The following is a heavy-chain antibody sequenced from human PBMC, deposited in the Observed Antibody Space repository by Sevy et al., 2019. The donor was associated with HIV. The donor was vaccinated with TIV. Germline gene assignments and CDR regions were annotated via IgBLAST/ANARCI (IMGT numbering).Heavy chain of an antibody. Sequence: SETLSLTCTVSGDSISSYYWSWIRQPPGKGLEWIGYMYYSGSTNYNPSLKSRVAISKDTSKNQFSLKLSSVTAADTAVYYCARALQDYYYGMDVWGQGTTVTVSS. CDR3: ARALQDYYYGMDV. CDR1: GDSISSYY. J-gene: IGHJ6*02. CDR2: MYYSGST. V-gene: IGHV4-59*01.